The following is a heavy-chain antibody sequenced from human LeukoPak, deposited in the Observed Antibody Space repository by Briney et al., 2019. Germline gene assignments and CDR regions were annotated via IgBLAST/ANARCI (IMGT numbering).Heavy chain of an antibody. CDR1: GFTFSSYA. J-gene: IGHJ6*02. V-gene: IGHV3-23*01. D-gene: IGHD2-15*01. Sequence: GSLRLSCAASGFTFSSYAMSWVRQAPGKGLEWVSAISGSGGSTYYADSVKGRFTISRDNSKNTLYLQMNSLRAEDTAVYYCAKSREYSYYYYGMDVWGQGTTVTVSS. CDR3: AKSREYSYYYYGMDV. CDR2: ISGSGGST.